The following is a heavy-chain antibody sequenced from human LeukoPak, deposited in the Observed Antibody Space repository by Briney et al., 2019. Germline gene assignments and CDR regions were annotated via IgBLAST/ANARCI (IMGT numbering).Heavy chain of an antibody. CDR1: GYSISSGYN. V-gene: IGHV4-38-2*01. Sequence: SETLSLTCAVSGYSISSGYNWGWVRQPPGKGLEWIGSIHHSGSTSYYPSLKSRLTISVDTSKNQFSLKLGSVTAADTAIYYCARYGHWFDPWGQGTLVTVSS. J-gene: IGHJ5*02. CDR2: IHHSGST. D-gene: IGHD3-10*01. CDR3: ARYGHWFDP.